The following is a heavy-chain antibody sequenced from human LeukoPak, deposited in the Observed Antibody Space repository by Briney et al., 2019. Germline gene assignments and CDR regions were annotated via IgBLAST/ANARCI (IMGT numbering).Heavy chain of an antibody. J-gene: IGHJ5*02. V-gene: IGHV4-59*01. CDR3: ARAGGREYSGSYPNWFDP. D-gene: IGHD1-26*01. CDR2: IYYSGST. Sequence: SETLSLTCTVSGGSISSYYWSWIREPPGKGLEWIGYIYYSGSTKYNPSLKSRVTISVDTSKNQFSLKLSSVTAADTAVYYCARAGGREYSGSYPNWFDPWGQGTLVTVSS. CDR1: GGSISSYY.